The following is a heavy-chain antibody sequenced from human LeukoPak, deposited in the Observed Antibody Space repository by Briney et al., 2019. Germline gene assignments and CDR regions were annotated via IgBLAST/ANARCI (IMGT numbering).Heavy chain of an antibody. D-gene: IGHD3-10*01. Sequence: PGGSLRLSCAASGFTFEDHGMSWVRQAPGKGLEWVSVIYSGGSTYYADSVKGRFTISRDNSKNTLYLQMNSLRAEDTAVYYCARTQDYYGSGSPNDAFDIWGQGTMVTVSS. CDR2: IYSGGST. CDR1: GFTFEDHG. V-gene: IGHV3-53*01. J-gene: IGHJ3*02. CDR3: ARTQDYYGSGSPNDAFDI.